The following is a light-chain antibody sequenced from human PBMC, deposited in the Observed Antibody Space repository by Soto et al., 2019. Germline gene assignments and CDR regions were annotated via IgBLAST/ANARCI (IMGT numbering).Light chain of an antibody. Sequence: EVVLTQSPGTLSLSAGERATLSCRASQSVSSSYLAWYQQKPGQAPRLLIYGASSRATDIPDRITGSGSGTDFTLTISRLEPEDFAVYYCQQYGSSLRTFGQGTKVDI. CDR3: QQYGSSLRT. CDR1: QSVSSSY. CDR2: GAS. V-gene: IGKV3-20*01. J-gene: IGKJ1*01.